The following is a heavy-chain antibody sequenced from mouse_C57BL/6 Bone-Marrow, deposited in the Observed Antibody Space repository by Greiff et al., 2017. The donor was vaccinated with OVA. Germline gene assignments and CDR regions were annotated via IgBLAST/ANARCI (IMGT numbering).Heavy chain of an antibody. CDR1: GFTFSDYG. D-gene: IGHD4-1*02. V-gene: IGHV5-15*04. CDR3: ARRPQLNYAMDY. Sequence: EVKLMESGGGLVQPGGSLKLSCAASGFTFSDYGMAWVRQAPRKGPEWVAFISNLAYSIYYADTVTGRFTISRENAKNTLYLEMSSLRSEDTAMYYCARRPQLNYAMDYWGQGTSVTVSS. J-gene: IGHJ4*01. CDR2: ISNLAYSI.